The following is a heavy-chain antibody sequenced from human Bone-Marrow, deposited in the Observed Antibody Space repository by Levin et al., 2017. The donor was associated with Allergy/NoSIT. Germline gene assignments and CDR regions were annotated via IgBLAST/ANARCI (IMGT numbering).Heavy chain of an antibody. CDR2: TSYDGGNK. CDR3: AKDGHSHRQNYFYNMDV. CDR1: GITFRSYG. D-gene: IGHD2-21*01. J-gene: IGHJ6*02. V-gene: IGHV3-30*18. Sequence: GGSLRLSCAASGITFRSYGMHWVRQAPGKWLEWVAVTSYDGGNKYYADSVKGRFTISGDNSKNTLYLQMNSLRAEDTAVYYCAKDGHSHRQNYFYNMDVWGQGTTVTVSS.